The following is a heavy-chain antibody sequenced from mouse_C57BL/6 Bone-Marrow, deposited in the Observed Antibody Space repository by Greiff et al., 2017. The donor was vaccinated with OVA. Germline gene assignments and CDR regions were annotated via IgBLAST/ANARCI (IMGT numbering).Heavy chain of an antibody. J-gene: IGHJ4*01. D-gene: IGHD2-1*01. V-gene: IGHV1-69*01. CDR2: IDPSDSYT. Sequence: VKLQQPGAELVMPGASVKLSCKASGYTFTSYWMHWVKQRPGQGLEWIGEIDPSDSYTNYNQKFKGKSTLTVDKSSSTAYMQLSSLTSEDSAVYYCARGDIYYGNYLYYYAMDYWGQGTSVTVSS. CDR3: ARGDIYYGNYLYYYAMDY. CDR1: GYTFTSYW.